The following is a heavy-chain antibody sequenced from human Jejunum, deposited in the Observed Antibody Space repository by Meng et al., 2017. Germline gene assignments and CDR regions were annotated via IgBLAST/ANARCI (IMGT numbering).Heavy chain of an antibody. D-gene: IGHD3/OR15-3a*01. J-gene: IGHJ4*02. CDR2: INSDGSIT. V-gene: IGHV3-74*03. CDR3: ARAGYDFWTGYSDY. CDR1: GFTFSGYY. Sequence: EVQLVESGGDLVQPGGSLRLFCAASGFTFSGYYMHWVRQSPGKGLVWVSRINSDGSITKYADSVRGRFIISRDNAKNTVYLQMNSLRAEDTAVYYCARAGYDFWTGYSDYWGEGTLVTVSS.